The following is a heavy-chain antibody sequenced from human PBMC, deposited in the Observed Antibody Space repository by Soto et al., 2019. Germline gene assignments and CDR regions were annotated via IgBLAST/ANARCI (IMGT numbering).Heavy chain of an antibody. CDR2: IYHSGST. Sequence: SETLSLTCAVSGGSISSSNWWSWVRQPPGKGLEWIGEIYHSGSTNYNPSLKSRVTISVDKSKNQFSLKLSSVTAADSAVYYCARVNRGSHYDAFDIWGEGTIVTVS. CDR1: GGSISSSNW. D-gene: IGHD1-26*01. V-gene: IGHV4-4*02. J-gene: IGHJ3*02. CDR3: ARVNRGSHYDAFDI.